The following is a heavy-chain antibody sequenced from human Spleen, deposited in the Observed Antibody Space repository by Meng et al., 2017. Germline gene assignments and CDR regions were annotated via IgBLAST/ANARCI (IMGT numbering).Heavy chain of an antibody. J-gene: IGHJ4*02. CDR1: GGTFSSYA. V-gene: IGHV1-69*04. CDR3: ARFGRRYYYDSGAYYY. Sequence: SVKVSCKASGGTFSSYAISWVRQAPGQGLEWMGRIIPILGIANYAQKFQGRVTITADKSTSTAYMELSSLRSEDTAVYYCARFGRRYYYDSGAYYYWGQGTLVTVSS. D-gene: IGHD3-22*01. CDR2: IIPILGIA.